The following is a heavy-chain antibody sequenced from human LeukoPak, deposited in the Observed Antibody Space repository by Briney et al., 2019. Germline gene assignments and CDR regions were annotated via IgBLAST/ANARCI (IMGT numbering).Heavy chain of an antibody. CDR1: GGSISSSSYY. CDR2: IYYSGST. D-gene: IGHD5-24*01. V-gene: IGHV4-39*01. J-gene: IGHJ4*02. CDR3: ARLGLQFDY. Sequence: SETLSLTCTVSGGSISSSSYYWGWIRQPPGKGLEWIGSIYYSGSTYYNPSLKSRVTISVDTSKNQFSLKLISVTAADTAVYYCARLGLQFDYWGQGTLVTVSS.